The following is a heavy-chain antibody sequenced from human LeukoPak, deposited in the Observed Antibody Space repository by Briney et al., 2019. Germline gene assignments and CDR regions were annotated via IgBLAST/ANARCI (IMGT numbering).Heavy chain of an antibody. CDR3: AKWGYCGGDCYWSETS. CDR1: GFTFSSYG. V-gene: IGHV3-30*02. CDR2: IRYDGSNK. J-gene: IGHJ5*02. D-gene: IGHD2-21*01. Sequence: GGSLRLSCAASGFTFSSYGMHWVRQAPGKGLEWVAFIRYDGSNKYYADSVKGRFTISRDNSKNTLYLQMNSLRAEDTAVYYCAKWGYCGGDCYWSETSWGQGTLVTVFS.